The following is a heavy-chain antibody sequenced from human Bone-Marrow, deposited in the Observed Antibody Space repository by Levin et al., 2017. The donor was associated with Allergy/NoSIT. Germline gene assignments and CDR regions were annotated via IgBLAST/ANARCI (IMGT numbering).Heavy chain of an antibody. J-gene: IGHJ6*02. D-gene: IGHD2-21*02. Sequence: MPSETLSLTCTVSGGSTVSYYWSWIRQPPGKGLEWIGRVYYRGDTGYNPSLKGRVTISLDTSKNQFSLEVKSVTAADTGVYFCAREQSDFDFYFYGLDVWGQGTTVTVSS. CDR1: GGSTVSYY. V-gene: IGHV4-59*01. CDR2: VYYRGDT. CDR3: AREQSDFDFYFYGLDV.